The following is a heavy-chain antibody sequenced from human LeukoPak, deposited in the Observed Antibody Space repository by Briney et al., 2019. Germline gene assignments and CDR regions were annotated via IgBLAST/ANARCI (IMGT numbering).Heavy chain of an antibody. CDR2: IYPGDSDT. CDR3: ARFEQLVPRGFDP. CDR1: GYSFTSYW. V-gene: IGHV5-51*01. J-gene: IGHJ5*02. Sequence: GESLKISCKGSGYSFTSYWIGWVRQMPGKGLEWMGIIYPGDSDTRYSPSFQGQVTISADKSISTAYLQWSSLKASDTAMYNCARFEQLVPRGFDPWGQGTLVTVSS. D-gene: IGHD6-6*01.